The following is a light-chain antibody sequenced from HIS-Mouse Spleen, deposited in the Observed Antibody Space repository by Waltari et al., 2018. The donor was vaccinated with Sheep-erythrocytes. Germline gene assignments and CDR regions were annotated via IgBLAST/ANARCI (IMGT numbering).Light chain of an antibody. CDR2: EVS. J-gene: IGLJ3*02. CDR3: SSYTSSSTLWV. CDR1: SSDVGGYNY. Sequence: QSALTQPASVSGSPGQSITISCTGTSSDVGGYNYVSWYQQHPGKAPKLMIYEVSNRPSGCFNRSSGSKSGNTASLTIAGLQAEDEADYYCSSYTSSSTLWVFGGGTKLTVL. V-gene: IGLV2-14*01.